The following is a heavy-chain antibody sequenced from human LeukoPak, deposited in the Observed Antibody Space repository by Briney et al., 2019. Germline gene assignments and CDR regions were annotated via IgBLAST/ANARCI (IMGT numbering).Heavy chain of an antibody. J-gene: IGHJ4*02. D-gene: IGHD6-19*01. Sequence: KPSETLSLTCTVSGGSISSSNYFWGWVRQPPGKGLEWIGTISYSGTTHDNPSLKSRVIISVDTSKKQFSLRLSSVTGADTAVYYCAGERGEEYSSGWYKTNYFYNWGQGIRVTVSS. CDR1: GGSISSSNYF. CDR2: ISYSGTT. CDR3: AGERGEEYSSGWYKTNYFYN. V-gene: IGHV4-39*07.